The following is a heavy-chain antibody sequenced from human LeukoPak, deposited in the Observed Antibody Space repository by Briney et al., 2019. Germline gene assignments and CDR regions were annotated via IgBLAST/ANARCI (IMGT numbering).Heavy chain of an antibody. J-gene: IGHJ3*01. CDR2: IYPGDSDP. V-gene: IGHV5-51*01. CDR3: ARRVFSNGRKHVFDL. CDR1: GYGFTSYW. D-gene: IGHD2-8*01. Sequence: GEALQISFKGSGYGFTSYWIAWGRRMPGKGGEGRGRIYPGDSDPRYSPSFHRPLPTSPHKSIRTAYLQWPTLKASDPAMYYCARRVFSNGRKHVFDLWGQGTMVTVSS.